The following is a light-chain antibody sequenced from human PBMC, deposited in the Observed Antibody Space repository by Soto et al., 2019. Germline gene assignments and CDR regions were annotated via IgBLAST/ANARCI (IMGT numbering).Light chain of an antibody. V-gene: IGLV2-23*02. CDR2: EVN. CDR1: GSDIGAYNF. Sequence: QSLPTQPASVSGSPGQSITISCAGTGSDIGAYNFVSWHQPHPGKAPNLIICEVNMRPSGISIRFTGSKSGDTESLMISWLQSEDEADYFCCSYAGAEAYVFGTGTKVTVL. J-gene: IGLJ1*01. CDR3: CSYAGAEAYV.